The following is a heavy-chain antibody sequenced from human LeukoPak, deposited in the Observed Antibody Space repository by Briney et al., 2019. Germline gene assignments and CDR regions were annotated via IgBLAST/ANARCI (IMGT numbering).Heavy chain of an antibody. J-gene: IGHJ4*02. Sequence: ASVKVSCKASGYTFTGYYMHWVRQAPGQGLEWMGWINPNSGGTNYAQKFQGRVTMTRDTSISTAYMELGRLRSDGTAVYYCARPTISTGHYNYYWGEGSLVSVSS. D-gene: IGHD3-9*01. CDR3: ARPTISTGHYNYY. V-gene: IGHV1-2*02. CDR1: GYTFTGYY. CDR2: INPNSGGT.